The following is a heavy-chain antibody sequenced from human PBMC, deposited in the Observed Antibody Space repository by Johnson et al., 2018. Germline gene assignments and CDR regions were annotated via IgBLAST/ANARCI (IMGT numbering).Heavy chain of an antibody. J-gene: IGHJ3*02. CDR1: GFTFGDYA. CDR3: TTLLITMRVVIITKAREDVFDI. Sequence: VQLVESGGGLVKPGQSLRLSCTASGFTFGDYARSWFRQAPGKGLEWVGLIRSKAYGGTSEYAASVKGRFTISRDDYKSIDYLQMNSLKTEDTAVYYRTTLLITMRVVIITKAREDVFDIWGHGTMVTFSS. D-gene: IGHD3-22*01. V-gene: IGHV3-49*05. CDR2: IRSKAYGGTS.